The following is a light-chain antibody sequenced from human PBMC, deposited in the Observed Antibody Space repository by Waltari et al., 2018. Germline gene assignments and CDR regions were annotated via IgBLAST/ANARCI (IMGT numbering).Light chain of an antibody. CDR3: SLYMGSGIWV. CDR1: SGSVSTTSY. Sequence: QTVVTQEPSLSVSPGGTVTLTCDLTSGSVSTTSYATWYQQTPGQPPRTLVYKGSSRSSGVPDRFSGSVLGNTAALTITGAQADDESNYYCSLYMGSGIWVFGGGTKLTVL. V-gene: IGLV8-61*01. J-gene: IGLJ3*02. CDR2: KGS.